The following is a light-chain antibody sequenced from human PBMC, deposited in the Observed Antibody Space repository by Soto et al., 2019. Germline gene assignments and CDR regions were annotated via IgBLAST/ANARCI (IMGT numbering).Light chain of an antibody. CDR3: CSYAGSSTV. CDR2: EGS. CDR1: SSDVGSYNL. J-gene: IGLJ2*01. V-gene: IGLV2-23*01. Sequence: QSALTRPASVSGSPGQSITISCTGTSSDVGSYNLVSWYQQHPGKAPKLMIYEGSKRPSGVSNRFSGSKSGNTASLTISGLQAEEEADYYCCSYAGSSTVFGAGTTLTVL.